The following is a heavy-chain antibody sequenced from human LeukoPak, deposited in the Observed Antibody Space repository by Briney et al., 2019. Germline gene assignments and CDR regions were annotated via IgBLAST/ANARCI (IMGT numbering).Heavy chain of an antibody. D-gene: IGHD3-3*01. J-gene: IGHJ4*02. CDR1: GGSITSYY. CDR3: ARSYDTNFDY. Sequence: PSETLSLTCTVSGGSITSYYWNWIRQPPGKGLEWIGYIYYSGSTSYNPSLKSRVTISVGRSKNQFSLKLSSVAAADTAVYYCARSYDTNFDYWGQGTLVTVSS. V-gene: IGHV4-59*01. CDR2: IYYSGST.